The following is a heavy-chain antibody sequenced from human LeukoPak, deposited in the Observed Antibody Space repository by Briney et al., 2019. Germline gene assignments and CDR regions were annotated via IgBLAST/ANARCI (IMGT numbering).Heavy chain of an antibody. D-gene: IGHD2-2*01. CDR1: GGSISSSSYY. V-gene: IGHV4-39*01. J-gene: IGHJ4*02. CDR2: IYYSGST. CDR3: ARQLGYCSSTSCYADKVDY. Sequence: SETLSLTCTVSGGSISSSSYYWGWIRQPPGKGLEWIGSIYYSGSTYYHLSLTSRVTISVDTSKNQFFLKLSSVTAADTAVYYWARQLGYCSSTSCYADKVDYWGQGTLVTVSS.